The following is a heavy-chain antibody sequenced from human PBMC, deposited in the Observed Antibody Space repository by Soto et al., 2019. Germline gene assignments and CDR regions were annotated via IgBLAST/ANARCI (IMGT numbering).Heavy chain of an antibody. J-gene: IGHJ4*02. V-gene: IGHV4-4*02. Sequence: SETLSLTCAVSGDSISSDKWWSWVRQPPGKGLEWIGEIHHSGNSNYNPSLKSRVIISVDKSKNQFSLNLSSVTDADTAVYYCVRDSPSPHWGQGTLVTVSS. CDR3: VRDSPSPH. CDR2: IHHSGNS. CDR1: GDSISSDKW.